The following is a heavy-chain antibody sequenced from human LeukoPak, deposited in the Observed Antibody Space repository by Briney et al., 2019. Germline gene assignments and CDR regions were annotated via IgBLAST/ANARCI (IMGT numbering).Heavy chain of an antibody. D-gene: IGHD2-2*01. J-gene: IGHJ6*02. CDR2: ISYGGST. CDR1: GGSISSYS. V-gene: IGHV4-59*08. CDR3: ARAHIVVVPAAMWSYYYYYGMDV. Sequence: SETLSLTCTVSGGSISSYSWSWIRQPPGKGLEWIGFISYGGSTNYNPSLRSRVTITVDTSKNQFSLSLSSVTAADTAVYYCARAHIVVVPAAMWSYYYYYGMDVWGQGTTVTVSS.